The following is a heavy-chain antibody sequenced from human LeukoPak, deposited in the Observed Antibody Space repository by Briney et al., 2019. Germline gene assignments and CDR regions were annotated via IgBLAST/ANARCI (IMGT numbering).Heavy chain of an antibody. D-gene: IGHD5-12*01. V-gene: IGHV3-30-3*01. CDR2: ISFDGSNK. CDR1: GFTFSSYA. J-gene: IGHJ4*02. CDR3: ARDPYSGYA. Sequence: PGRSLRLSCAASGFTFSSYAVHWVRQAPGKGLEWVAVISFDGSNKYYADSVKGRFTISRDNSKNTLYLQMNSLRAEDTAVYYCARDPYSGYAWGQGTLVTVSS.